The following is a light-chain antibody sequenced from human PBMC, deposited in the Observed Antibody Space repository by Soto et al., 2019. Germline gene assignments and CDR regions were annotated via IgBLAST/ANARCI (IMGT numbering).Light chain of an antibody. CDR2: NNN. CDR1: SSNIGINT. Sequence: QSALTKPPSASETPGRRVTISCSGSSSNIGINTVDWFQQLPGTAPKLLIYNNNQRPSGVPDRFSGSKSGTSASLAISGLQSEDESDYYCAAWDDSLNGYVFGTGTKVTVL. J-gene: IGLJ1*01. V-gene: IGLV1-44*01. CDR3: AAWDDSLNGYV.